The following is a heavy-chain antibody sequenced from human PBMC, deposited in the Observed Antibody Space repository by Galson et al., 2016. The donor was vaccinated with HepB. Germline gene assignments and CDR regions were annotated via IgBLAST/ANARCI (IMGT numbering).Heavy chain of an antibody. CDR3: ARGDYSSGEPGY. V-gene: IGHV3-7*01. J-gene: IGHJ4*02. Sequence: SLRLSCAASGFTFSHFWMSWVRQAPGKGLEWVADIKADGRDKFYVDSVKGRFTIARDNTKNSLYLQMNSLRAEDTAAYYCARGDYSSGEPGYWGQGTLVTVSS. CDR1: GFTFSHFW. D-gene: IGHD6-19*01. CDR2: IKADGRDK.